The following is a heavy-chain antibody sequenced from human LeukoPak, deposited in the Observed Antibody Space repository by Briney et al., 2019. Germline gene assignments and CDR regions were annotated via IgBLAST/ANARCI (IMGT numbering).Heavy chain of an antibody. Sequence: GESLKISCKGLGYSFSSYWNAWVRQRPGKGLEWMGIIYPGDSDTRYTPSFQGQVTMSADKSINTAYLQWSSLKASDTAIYYCARRQGCSSTSCPPDYWGQGTLVTVSP. V-gene: IGHV5-51*01. CDR1: GYSFSSYW. D-gene: IGHD2-2*01. CDR3: ARRQGCSSTSCPPDY. J-gene: IGHJ4*02. CDR2: IYPGDSDT.